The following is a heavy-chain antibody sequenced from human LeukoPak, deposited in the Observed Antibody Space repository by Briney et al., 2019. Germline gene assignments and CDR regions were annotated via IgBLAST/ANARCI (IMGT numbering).Heavy chain of an antibody. CDR3: AAQYLPRRGVGDVFDV. CDR2: ISSSSSYI. D-gene: IGHD3-10*01. V-gene: IGHV3-21*01. J-gene: IGHJ3*01. CDR1: GFTFSSYS. Sequence: TGGSLRLSCAASGFTFSSYSMNWVRQAPGKGLEWVSSISSSSSYIYYADSVKGRFTISRDNAKNSLYLQMNSLRAEDTAVYYCAAQYLPRRGVGDVFDVWGQGTLVTVSS.